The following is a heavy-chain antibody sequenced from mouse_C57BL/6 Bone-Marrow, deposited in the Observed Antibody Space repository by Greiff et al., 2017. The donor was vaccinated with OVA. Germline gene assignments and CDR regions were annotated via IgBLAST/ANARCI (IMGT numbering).Heavy chain of an antibody. V-gene: IGHV1-81*01. D-gene: IGHD2-1*01. CDR3: ARKANYGFAY. Sequence: QVQLQQSGAELARPGASVKLSCKASGYTFTSFGISWVKQRTGQGLEWIGEIYPRSGNTYYNEKFKGKATLTADKSSSTAYMELRSLTSEDSAVYVCARKANYGFAYWGQGTLVTVSA. CDR2: IYPRSGNT. J-gene: IGHJ3*01. CDR1: GYTFTSFG.